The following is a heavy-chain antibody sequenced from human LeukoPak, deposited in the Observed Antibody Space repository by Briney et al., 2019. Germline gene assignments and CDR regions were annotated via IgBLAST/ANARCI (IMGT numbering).Heavy chain of an antibody. D-gene: IGHD3-9*01. CDR1: GYTFTSYG. J-gene: IGHJ4*02. Sequence: ASVKVSCKASGYTFTSYGISWVRQAPGQGLEWMGWISAYNGNTNYAQELQGRVTMTTDTSTSTAYMELRSLRSDDTAVYYCARRNGDYDILTGLEDYWGQGTLVTVSS. CDR3: ARRNGDYDILTGLEDY. V-gene: IGHV1-18*01. CDR2: ISAYNGNT.